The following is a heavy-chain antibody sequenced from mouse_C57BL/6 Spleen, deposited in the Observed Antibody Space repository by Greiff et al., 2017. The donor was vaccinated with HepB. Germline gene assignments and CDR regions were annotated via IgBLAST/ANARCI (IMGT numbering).Heavy chain of an antibody. J-gene: IGHJ2*01. Sequence: QVQLKQSGPELVKPGASVKISCKASGYAFSSSWMNWVKQRPGKGLEWIGRIYPGDGDTNYNGKFKGKATLTADKSSSTAYMQLSSLTSEDSAVYFCASAITTVVPSDYWGQGTTLTVSS. D-gene: IGHD1-1*01. CDR2: IYPGDGDT. V-gene: IGHV1-82*01. CDR3: ASAITTVVPSDY. CDR1: GYAFSSSW.